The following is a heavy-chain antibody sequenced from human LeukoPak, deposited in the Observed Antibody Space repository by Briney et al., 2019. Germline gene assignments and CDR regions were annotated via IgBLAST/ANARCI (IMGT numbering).Heavy chain of an antibody. CDR1: GGTFSSYA. CDR3: ATQRITMIVEPYYYGMDV. J-gene: IGHJ6*02. D-gene: IGHD3-22*01. CDR2: IIPIFGTA. V-gene: IGHV1-69*13. Sequence: PEASVKVSCNASGGTFSSYAISWVRQAPGQGLEWMGGIIPIFGTANYAQKFQGRVTITADESTSTAYMELSSLRSEDTAVYYCATQRITMIVEPYYYGMDVWGQGTTVTVSS.